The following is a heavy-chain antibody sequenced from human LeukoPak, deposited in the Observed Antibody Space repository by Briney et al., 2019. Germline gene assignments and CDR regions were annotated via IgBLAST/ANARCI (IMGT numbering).Heavy chain of an antibody. CDR2: INPSGGTT. CDR3: ARLVGATDAFDI. Sequence: ASVKVPCKASGYTFTTYSMHWVRQAPGQGLEWLGIINPSGGTTTYPQKLQGRVTMTTDTSTSTAYMELRSLRSDDTAVYYCARLVGATDAFDIWGQGTMVTVSS. D-gene: IGHD1-26*01. V-gene: IGHV1-46*01. J-gene: IGHJ3*02. CDR1: GYTFTTYS.